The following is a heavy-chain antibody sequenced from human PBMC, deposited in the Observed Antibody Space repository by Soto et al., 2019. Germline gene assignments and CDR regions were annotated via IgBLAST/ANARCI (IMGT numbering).Heavy chain of an antibody. V-gene: IGHV4-59*01. CDR1: GGSISGYY. CDR3: AREGNLGRWLQPLDF. CDR2: SYYNGNT. D-gene: IGHD5-12*01. Sequence: PSETLSLTCTVFGGSISGYYGSWIRQPPGKGLEWIGYSYYNGNTKYSPSLKSRVTMSVDTSKNHFSLRLISVTAADTAIHFCAREGNLGRWLQPLDFWGQGTLVTVSS. J-gene: IGHJ4*02.